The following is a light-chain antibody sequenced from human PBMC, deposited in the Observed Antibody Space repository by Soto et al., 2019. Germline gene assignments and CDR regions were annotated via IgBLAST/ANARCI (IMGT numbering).Light chain of an antibody. Sequence: DIQMTQSPSSVSASVGDRVTITCRASQAISTWLAWYQQKPGKAPKLLIYAASNLQTGVPSRFSGRGSGTEFTLTISSLQPEDFATYYCQQANSFPRTFGQGTKVEIK. CDR2: AAS. J-gene: IGKJ1*01. CDR1: QAISTW. CDR3: QQANSFPRT. V-gene: IGKV1D-12*01.